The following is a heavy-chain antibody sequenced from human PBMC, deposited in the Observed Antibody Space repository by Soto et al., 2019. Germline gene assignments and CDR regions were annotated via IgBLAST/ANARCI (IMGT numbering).Heavy chain of an antibody. Sequence: GGSLRLSCAASGFTFSSYAMHWVRQAPGKGLEWVAVISYDGSNKYYADSVKGRFTISRDNSKNTLYLQMNSLRAEDTAVYYCARDREAARNQMAFYYFDYWGQGTLVTVSS. J-gene: IGHJ4*02. CDR2: ISYDGSNK. CDR3: ARDREAARNQMAFYYFDY. D-gene: IGHD6-6*01. CDR1: GFTFSSYA. V-gene: IGHV3-30-3*01.